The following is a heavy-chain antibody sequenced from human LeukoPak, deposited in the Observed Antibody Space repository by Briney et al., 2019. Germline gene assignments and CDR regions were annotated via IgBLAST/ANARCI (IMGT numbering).Heavy chain of an antibody. V-gene: IGHV4-38-2*02. Sequence: SETLSLTCTVSGYSISSGYYWAWIRQPPGKGLAWIGSIHHSGSTYYNPSLKSRVTISLDTSKNQFSLKLSSVTAADTAVYYCARDGSSGSYFSRGFDPWGQGTLVTVSS. CDR3: ARDGSSGSYFSRGFDP. J-gene: IGHJ5*02. CDR2: IHHSGST. D-gene: IGHD3-10*01. CDR1: GYSISSGYY.